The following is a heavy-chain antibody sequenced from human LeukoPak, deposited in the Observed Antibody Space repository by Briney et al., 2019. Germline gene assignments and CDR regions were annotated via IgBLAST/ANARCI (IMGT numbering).Heavy chain of an antibody. Sequence: SETLSLTCAVYGGSFSGYYWSWIRQPPGKGLEWIGEINHSGSTNYNPSLKSRVTISVDTSKNQFSLKLSSVTAADTAVYYCARHSPLRFLEWFFLDWGQGTLVTVSS. D-gene: IGHD3-3*01. J-gene: IGHJ4*02. CDR2: INHSGST. CDR3: ARHSPLRFLEWFFLD. CDR1: GGSFSGYY. V-gene: IGHV4-34*01.